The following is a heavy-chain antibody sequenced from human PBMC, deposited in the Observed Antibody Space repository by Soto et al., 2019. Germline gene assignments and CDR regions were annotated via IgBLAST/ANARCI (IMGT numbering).Heavy chain of an antibody. V-gene: IGHV3-9*01. D-gene: IGHD3-10*01. Sequence: GGSLRLSCAASGFTFDDYAMHWVRQAPGKGLEWVSGISWNSGSIGYADSVKGRFTISRDNAKNSLYLQMNSLRAEDTALYYCAKTAGFGFNYYYGMDVWGQGTTVTVSS. CDR2: ISWNSGSI. CDR1: GFTFDDYA. J-gene: IGHJ6*02. CDR3: AKTAGFGFNYYYGMDV.